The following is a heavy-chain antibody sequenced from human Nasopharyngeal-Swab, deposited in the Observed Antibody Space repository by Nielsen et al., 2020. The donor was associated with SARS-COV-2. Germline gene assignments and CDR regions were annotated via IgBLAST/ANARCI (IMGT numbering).Heavy chain of an antibody. V-gene: IGHV3-23*01. CDR3: ARVDSWSSFEDY. J-gene: IGHJ4*02. Sequence: ETLSLTCAASGFTFSSYAMTWVRQAPGKGLEWVSTISGSGGSTYYADSVKGRFTISRDNAKNTLYLQMNSLRAEDTAVYYCARVDSWSSFEDYWGQGTLVTVSS. CDR1: GFTFSSYA. CDR2: ISGSGGST. D-gene: IGHD6-13*01.